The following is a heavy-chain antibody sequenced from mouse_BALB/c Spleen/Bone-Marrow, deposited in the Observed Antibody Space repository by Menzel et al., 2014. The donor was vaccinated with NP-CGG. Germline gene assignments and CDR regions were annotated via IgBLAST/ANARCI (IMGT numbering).Heavy chain of an antibody. CDR2: IDPYIDGT. CDR3: ARPLYYDYGFAY. Sequence: VQLKESGPELVKPGASVKVSCKASGYSFTDYNMYWVKQSHGKSLEWIGYIDPYIDGTSYNQKFRGKATLTVDKSSSTASMHLNSLTSEDSAVYYCARPLYYDYGFAYWGQGTLVTVST. D-gene: IGHD2-4*01. V-gene: IGHV1S135*01. J-gene: IGHJ3*01. CDR1: GYSFTDYN.